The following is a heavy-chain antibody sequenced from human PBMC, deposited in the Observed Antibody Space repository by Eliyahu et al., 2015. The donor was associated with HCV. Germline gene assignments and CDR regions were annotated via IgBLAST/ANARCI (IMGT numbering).Heavy chain of an antibody. Sequence: EVQLVESGGGLVKPGGSLXLSCAASXSTFCSYSMNWVRQAPGKGLEWVSSISSSSSYIYYADSVKGRFTISRDNAKNSLYLQMNSLRAEDTAVYYCARWGDYGDRNWFDPWGQGTLVTVSS. CDR3: ARWGDYGDRNWFDP. J-gene: IGHJ5*02. D-gene: IGHD4-17*01. V-gene: IGHV3-21*01. CDR1: XSTFCSYS. CDR2: ISSSSSYI.